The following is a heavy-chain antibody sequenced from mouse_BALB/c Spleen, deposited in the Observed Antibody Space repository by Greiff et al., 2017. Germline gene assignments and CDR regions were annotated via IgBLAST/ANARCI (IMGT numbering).Heavy chain of an antibody. D-gene: IGHD3-2*01. CDR1: GFAFSSYD. Sequence: EVMLVESGGGLVKPGGSLKLSCAASGFAFSSYDMSWVRQTPGKRLEWVAYISSGGGSTYYPDTVKGRFTISRDNAKNTLYLQMSSLKSEDTAMYYCARRTARATAFAYWGQGTLVTVSA. J-gene: IGHJ3*01. V-gene: IGHV5-12-1*01. CDR2: ISSGGGST. CDR3: ARRTARATAFAY.